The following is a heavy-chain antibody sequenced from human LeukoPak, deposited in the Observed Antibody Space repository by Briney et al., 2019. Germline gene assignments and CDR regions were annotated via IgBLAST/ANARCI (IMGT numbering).Heavy chain of an antibody. CDR3: ARRFKSSSWRAQLGFDP. CDR1: GDSISTSNSY. V-gene: IGHV4-39*01. Sequence: SETLSLTCTVSGDSISTSNSYWGWIRQPPGKGLEWIGSIYYSGNTYYNASLKSRVTISVDTSKNQFSLKLTSVTAADTAVYYCARRFKSSSWRAQLGFDPWGQGTLVTVSS. CDR2: IYYSGNT. D-gene: IGHD6-13*01. J-gene: IGHJ5*02.